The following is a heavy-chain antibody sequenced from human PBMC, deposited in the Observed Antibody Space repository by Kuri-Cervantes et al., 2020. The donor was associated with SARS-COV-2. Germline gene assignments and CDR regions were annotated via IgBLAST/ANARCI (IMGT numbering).Heavy chain of an antibody. CDR1: GYSFTSYW. D-gene: IGHD3-10*01. CDR3: ARKNFYGSGSYVLDY. V-gene: IGHV5-51*01. CDR2: IHPGDSDT. Sequence: GGSLRLSCKGSGYSFTSYWIGWVRQMPGKGLEWMGIIHPGDSDTRYSPSFQGQVTISADKSISTAYLQWSSLKASDTAMYYCARKNFYGSGSYVLDYWGQGTLVTVSS. J-gene: IGHJ4*02.